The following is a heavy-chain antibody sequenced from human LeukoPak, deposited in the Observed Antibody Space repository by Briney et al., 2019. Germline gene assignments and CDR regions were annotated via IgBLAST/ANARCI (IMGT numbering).Heavy chain of an antibody. Sequence: TSRTLSLTCAISGDSVSSNSVTWNWIRQSPSRGLEWLGRTYYRSTWYNDYAVSVRGRITVNPDTSKNQFSLHLNSVTLEDTAVYYCARRLTQYDCFDPWGQGILVTVSS. CDR2: TYYRSTWYN. D-gene: IGHD2-2*01. J-gene: IGHJ5*02. CDR1: GDSVSSNSVT. V-gene: IGHV6-1*01. CDR3: ARRLTQYDCFDP.